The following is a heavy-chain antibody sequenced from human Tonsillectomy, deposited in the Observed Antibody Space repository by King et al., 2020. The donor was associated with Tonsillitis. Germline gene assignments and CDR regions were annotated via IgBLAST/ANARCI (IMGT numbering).Heavy chain of an antibody. CDR3: AKDGEYCSGRSCYSYDH. CDR1: GFTFSRYA. D-gene: IGHD2-15*01. CDR2: ISDNGGST. Sequence: VQLVESGGGLVQPGGSLRLSCAASGFTFSRYAMSWVRQAPGKGLEWVSAISDNGGSTFYADSVKGRFTFSRDNSENTLYLQMNNLGAEDTAVYYCAKDGEYCSGRSCYSYDHWGQGTLVTVSS. V-gene: IGHV3-23*04. J-gene: IGHJ4*02.